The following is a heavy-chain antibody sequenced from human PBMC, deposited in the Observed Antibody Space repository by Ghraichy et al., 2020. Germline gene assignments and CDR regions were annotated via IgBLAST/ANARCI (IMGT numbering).Heavy chain of an antibody. CDR3: ARDFYNNKLTDLDY. Sequence: ASVKVSCRTSGYSFTSYGMHWVRQAPGQGLEWLGWINVDNGDTKYSQKFQGRVAIIRDISATTVYMEMTGLKYEDTAVYFCARDFYNNKLTDLDYWGQGTLFTVSA. V-gene: IGHV1-3*01. CDR1: GYSFTSYG. CDR2: INVDNGDT. J-gene: IGHJ4*02. D-gene: IGHD1-1*01.